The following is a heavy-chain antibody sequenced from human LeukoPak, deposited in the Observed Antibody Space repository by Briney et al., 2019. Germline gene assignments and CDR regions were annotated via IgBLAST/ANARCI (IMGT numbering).Heavy chain of an antibody. CDR1: GFTFSSYS. CDR2: ISSSSSYI. Sequence: PGGSLRLSCAASGFTFSSYSMNWVRQAPGKGLEWVSSISSSSSYIYYADSVKGRFTISRDNAKNSLYLQMNSLRDEDTAVYYCSRAIAVAGTAXXELDYWGQXTLVXXSS. D-gene: IGHD6-19*01. V-gene: IGHV3-21*01. J-gene: IGHJ4*02. CDR3: SRAIAVAGTAXXELDY.